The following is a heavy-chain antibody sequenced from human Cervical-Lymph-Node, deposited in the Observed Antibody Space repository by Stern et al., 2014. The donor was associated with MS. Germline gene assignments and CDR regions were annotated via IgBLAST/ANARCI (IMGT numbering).Heavy chain of an antibody. CDR2: ISTTGKTI. CDR3: VRASDPLFEY. CDR1: GFTFSDYH. D-gene: IGHD2-21*02. V-gene: IGHV3-11*01. J-gene: IGHJ4*02. Sequence: MQLVESGGGSVKPGGSLRLSCAVSGFTFSDYHMHWIRQAPGKGLEWISHISTTGKTIDYADSVKGRFTISRDNAKNSLYLQMNSLRVEDTAVYYCVRASDPLFEYWGQGTLVTVSS.